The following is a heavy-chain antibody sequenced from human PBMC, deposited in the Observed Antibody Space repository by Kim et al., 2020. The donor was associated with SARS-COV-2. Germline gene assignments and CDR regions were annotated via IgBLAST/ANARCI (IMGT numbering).Heavy chain of an antibody. V-gene: IGHV3-30*18. Sequence: GGSLRLSCAASGFTFSSYGMHWVRQAPGKGLEWVAVISYDGSNKYYADSVKGRFTISRDNSENTLYLQMNSLRAEDTAVYYCAKGPRYSAAANYFDYWGQGTLVTVSS. CDR1: GFTFSSYG. CDR3: AKGPRYSAAANYFDY. D-gene: IGHD6-13*01. CDR2: ISYDGSNK. J-gene: IGHJ4*02.